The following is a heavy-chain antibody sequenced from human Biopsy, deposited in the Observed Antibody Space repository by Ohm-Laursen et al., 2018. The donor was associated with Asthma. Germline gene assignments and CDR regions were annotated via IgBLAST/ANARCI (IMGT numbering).Heavy chain of an antibody. J-gene: IGHJ4*02. CDR3: ARRGITGTTLDY. Sequence: SSVKVSCKASGYTFTSYYMHWVRQAPGQGLEWMGIINPSGGSTSYAQKFQGRVTMTRDTSTSTVYMELSSLRSEDTAVYYCARRGITGTTLDYWGQGTPVTVSS. CDR2: INPSGGST. CDR1: GYTFTSYY. D-gene: IGHD1-7*01. V-gene: IGHV1-46*01.